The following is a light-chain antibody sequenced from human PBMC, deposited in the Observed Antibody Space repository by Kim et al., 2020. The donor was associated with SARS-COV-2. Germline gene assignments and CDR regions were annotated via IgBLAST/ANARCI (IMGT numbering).Light chain of an antibody. Sequence: PGDTATLSCRPTQSISSDYLAWYQQKPGQAPRLLIYGASSRATGIPDRFVGSGSGTDFTLTISGLEPEDFAVYYCQQYGGSPVYTFGQGTKLEI. CDR1: QSISSDY. J-gene: IGKJ2*01. CDR2: GAS. V-gene: IGKV3-20*01. CDR3: QQYGGSPVYT.